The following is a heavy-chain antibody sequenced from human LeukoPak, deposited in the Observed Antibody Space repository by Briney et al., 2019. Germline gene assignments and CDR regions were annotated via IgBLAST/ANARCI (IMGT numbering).Heavy chain of an antibody. CDR3: AKEKVPGSVSSYYYGMDV. CDR2: ISYDGSNK. CDR1: GFTFSSYG. D-gene: IGHD1-1*01. J-gene: IGHJ6*02. V-gene: IGHV3-30*18. Sequence: GRSLRLSCAASGFTFSSYGMHWVRQAPGKGLEWVAVISYDGSNKYYADSVKGRFTISRDNSKNTLYLQMNSLRAEDTAVYYCAKEKVPGSVSSYYYGMDVWGQGTTVTVSS.